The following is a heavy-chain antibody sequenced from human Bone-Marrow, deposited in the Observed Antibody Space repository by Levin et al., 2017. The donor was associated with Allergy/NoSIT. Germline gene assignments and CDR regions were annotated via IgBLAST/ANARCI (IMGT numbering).Heavy chain of an antibody. CDR2: INPNNGIT. CDR3: ARPGRESGRYYFSPGDTFDL. J-gene: IGHJ3*01. V-gene: IGHV1-2*02. Sequence: GESLKISCKASGYTFTAYYIHWVRQAPGQGLEWMGWINPNNGITNPAQAFQGRVTLTTDTSISTAYMEVSDLTSDDAAVYYCARPGRESGRYYFSPGDTFDLWGQGTMVTVST. CDR1: GYTFTAYY. D-gene: IGHD1-26*01.